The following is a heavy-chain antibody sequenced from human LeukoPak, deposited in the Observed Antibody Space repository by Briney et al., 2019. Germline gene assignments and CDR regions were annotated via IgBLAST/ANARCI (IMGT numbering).Heavy chain of an antibody. V-gene: IGHV3-23*01. CDR2: ISGSGGST. CDR3: AKDHRAAAGPAGRY. Sequence: GGSLRLSCAASGFTFDDYAMHWVRQAPGKGLEWVSAISGSGGSTYYADSVKGRFTISRDNSKNTLYLQMNSLRAEDTAVYYCAKDHRAAAGPAGRYWGQGTLVTVSS. CDR1: GFTFDDYA. J-gene: IGHJ4*02. D-gene: IGHD6-13*01.